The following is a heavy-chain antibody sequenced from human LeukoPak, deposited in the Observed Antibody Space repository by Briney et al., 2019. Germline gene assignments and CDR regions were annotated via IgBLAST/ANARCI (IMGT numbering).Heavy chain of an antibody. CDR2: ISYDGSNK. V-gene: IGHV3-30-3*01. J-gene: IGHJ6*02. D-gene: IGHD2-2*01. Sequence: GGSLRLSCAASGFTFSSYAMHWVRQAPGKGLEWVAVISYDGSNKYYADSVKGRFTISRDNSKNTLYLQMNSLRAEDTAVYYCARVYKDIVVVPAAKHYYYYGMDVWGQGTTVTVSS. CDR3: ARVYKDIVVVPAAKHYYYYGMDV. CDR1: GFTFSSYA.